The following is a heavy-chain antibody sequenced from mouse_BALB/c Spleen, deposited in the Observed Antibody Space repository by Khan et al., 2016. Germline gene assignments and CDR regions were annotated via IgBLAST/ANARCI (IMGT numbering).Heavy chain of an antibody. CDR3: LRDAMDY. V-gene: IGHV1-18*01. CDR1: GYSFTGYY. CDR2: VNPNNGGT. J-gene: IGHJ4*01. D-gene: IGHD1-1*01. Sequence: VQLQQPGPDLVKPGASVKIACKASGYSFTGYYMHWVKQSHGKSLEWIGRVNPNNGGTRYNQKFKDKAILTVDKSFSTAYMELRSLTSEDSVVFYGLRDAMDYWGQGTSVTVSS.